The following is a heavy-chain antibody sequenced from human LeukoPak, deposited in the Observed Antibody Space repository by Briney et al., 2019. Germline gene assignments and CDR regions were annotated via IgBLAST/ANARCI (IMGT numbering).Heavy chain of an antibody. CDR3: ARVQVPYCSSTSCSETYWFDP. Sequence: SETLSLTCAVYGGSLNDYLWSWIRQPPGQGLEWIGEVGHSGTTNYNPSLKSRVTISVDTSKNHFSLKLSSVTAADTAVYHCARVQVPYCSSTSCSETYWFDPWGQGTLVTVSS. V-gene: IGHV4-34*01. D-gene: IGHD2-2*01. CDR1: GGSLNDYL. CDR2: VGHSGTT. J-gene: IGHJ5*02.